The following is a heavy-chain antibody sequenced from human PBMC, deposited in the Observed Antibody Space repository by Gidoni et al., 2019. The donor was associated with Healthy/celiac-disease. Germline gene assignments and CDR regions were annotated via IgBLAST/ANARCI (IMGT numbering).Heavy chain of an antibody. CDR2: ISSSSSYI. Sequence: EVQLVESGGGLVKPGGSLRLSCAASGFTFSSYSMNWVRQAPGKGLEWVSSISSSSSYIYYADSVKGRFTISRDNAKNSLYLQMNSLRAEDTAVYYCARVPTDLFGELLYPLDYWGQGTLVTVSS. CDR3: ARVPTDLFGELLYPLDY. V-gene: IGHV3-21*01. CDR1: GFTFSSYS. J-gene: IGHJ4*02. D-gene: IGHD3-10*01.